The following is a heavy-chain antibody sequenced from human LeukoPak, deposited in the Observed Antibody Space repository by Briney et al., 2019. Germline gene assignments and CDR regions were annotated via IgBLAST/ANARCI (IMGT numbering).Heavy chain of an antibody. CDR2: ISAYNGKT. J-gene: IGHJ4*02. CDR3: ARVYKYSSSSMDY. CDR1: GYTFSSYA. D-gene: IGHD6-6*01. V-gene: IGHV1-18*01. Sequence: SVKVSCKASGYTFSSYAISWVRQAPGHGLEWRGWISAYNGKTKYAQKLQGRVTMTTDTSTSRDYMEMRRLRSDDTAVYYCARVYKYSSSSMDYWGQGTLVTVSS.